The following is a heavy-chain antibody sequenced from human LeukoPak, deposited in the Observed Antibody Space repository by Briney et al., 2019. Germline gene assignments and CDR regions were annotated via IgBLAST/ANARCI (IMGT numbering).Heavy chain of an antibody. Sequence: ASVKVSCKASGYTFSNYGITWVRQAPGQGLEWMGWISGYNGNTNYAQKFQGRVTMTTETSTSTAYMELRSLRSDDTAVYYCARTCSGSSCYVIYWGQGTLLTGSS. CDR1: GYTFSNYG. CDR2: ISGYNGNT. D-gene: IGHD2-2*01. J-gene: IGHJ4*02. CDR3: ARTCSGSSCYVIY. V-gene: IGHV1-18*01.